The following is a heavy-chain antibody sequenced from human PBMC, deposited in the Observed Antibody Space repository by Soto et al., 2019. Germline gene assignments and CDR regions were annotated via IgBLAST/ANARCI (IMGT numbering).Heavy chain of an antibody. CDR1: GFTFSSYA. D-gene: IGHD3-22*01. CDR3: ARAPNSFYDSSGYYYEGPDY. CDR2: ISYDGSNK. J-gene: IGHJ4*02. V-gene: IGHV3-30-3*01. Sequence: GSLRLSCAASGFTFSSYAMHWVRQAPGKGLEWVAVISYDGSNKYYADSVKGRFTISRDNSKNTLYLQMNSLRAEDTAVYYCARAPNSFYDSSGYYYEGPDYWGQGTLVTVSS.